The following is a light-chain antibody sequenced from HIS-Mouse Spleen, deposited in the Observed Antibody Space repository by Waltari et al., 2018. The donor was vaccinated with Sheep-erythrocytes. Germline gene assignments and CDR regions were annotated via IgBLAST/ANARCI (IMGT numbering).Light chain of an antibody. CDR3: CSYAGSYTVV. V-gene: IGLV2-11*01. CDR1: SSDVGGYNY. CDR2: DVS. J-gene: IGLJ2*01. Sequence: QSALTQPRSVSGSPGQSVTISCTGTSSDVGGYNYVSWYQQHPGKAPKRMIYDVSKRPSGVPDRFSGSKSGHTASLTISGLQAEDEADYYCCSYAGSYTVVFGGGTKLTVL.